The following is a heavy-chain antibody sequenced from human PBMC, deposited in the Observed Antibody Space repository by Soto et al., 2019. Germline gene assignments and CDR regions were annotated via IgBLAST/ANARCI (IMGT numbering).Heavy chain of an antibody. CDR1: GYTFSNYG. CDR2: ISLYSDGT. V-gene: IGHV1-18*01. Sequence: ASLKVSCKTSGYTFSNYGITGVRQAPGQPLEWLGWISLYSDGTNYAQKFQGRVSMTTDTSTTTAYMELRSLRSDDTAVYYCARVVPGAEAWFGPWGQGTLVTVSS. CDR3: ARVVPGAEAWFGP. D-gene: IGHD2-2*01. J-gene: IGHJ5*02.